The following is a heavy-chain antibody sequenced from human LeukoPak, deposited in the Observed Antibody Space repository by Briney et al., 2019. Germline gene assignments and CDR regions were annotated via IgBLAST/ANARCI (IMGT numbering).Heavy chain of an antibody. V-gene: IGHV4-34*01. D-gene: IGHD3-16*02. J-gene: IGHJ5*02. CDR3: ARTYYDHVWGSYRPNWFDP. CDR1: GGSFSGYY. CDR2: INHSGST. Sequence: SETLSLTCAVYGGSFSGYYWSWIRQPPGKGLEWIGEINHSGSTNYNPSLKSRVTISVDTSKNQFSLKLSSVTAADTAVYYCARTYYDHVWGSYRPNWFDPWGQGTLVTVSS.